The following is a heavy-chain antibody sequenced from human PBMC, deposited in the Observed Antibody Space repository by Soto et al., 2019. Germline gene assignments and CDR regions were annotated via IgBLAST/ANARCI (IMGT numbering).Heavy chain of an antibody. V-gene: IGHV3-74*01. D-gene: IGHD3-3*01. CDR2: IQSDGSSI. CDR1: GFIFNNYW. J-gene: IGHJ4*02. CDR3: ARSGGIDH. Sequence: EVQMVESGGGLVQPGGSLRLSCAASGFIFNNYWMHWVRQVPGKGLMWVSRIQSDGSSIDYADSVKGRFTISRDNARNTVYLQINSLRVEDTAVYSCARSGGIDHWGQGTLVTVSS.